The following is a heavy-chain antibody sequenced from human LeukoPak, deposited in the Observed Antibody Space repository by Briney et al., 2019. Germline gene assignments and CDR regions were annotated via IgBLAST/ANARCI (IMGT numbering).Heavy chain of an antibody. CDR3: ARSTVTLIDY. D-gene: IGHD4-17*01. CDR2: INPSGGST. CDR1: GYTFTSYY. Sequence: VASVKVSCKASGYTFTSYYMNWVRQAPGQGLEWMGIINPSGGSTSYAQKFQGRVTMTRDTSTSTVYMEMSSLRSEDTAVYYCARSTVTLIDYWGQGTLVTVSS. J-gene: IGHJ4*02. V-gene: IGHV1-46*01.